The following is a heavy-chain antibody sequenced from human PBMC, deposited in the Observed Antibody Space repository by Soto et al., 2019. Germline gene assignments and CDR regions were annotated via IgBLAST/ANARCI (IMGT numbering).Heavy chain of an antibody. CDR1: GFSFSDYA. CDR2: ISESGGST. J-gene: IGHJ4*02. D-gene: IGHD6-13*01. V-gene: IGHV3-23*01. CDR3: AKRSPYSSGWYSPIFDY. Sequence: GSLRLSCAASGFSFSDYAMSWVRQAPGKGLEWVSVISESGGSTHYADSVRGRFTVSRGNSKNSLSLRMNSLRDEDTAVYFCAKRSPYSSGWYSPIFDYWGQGALVTVSS.